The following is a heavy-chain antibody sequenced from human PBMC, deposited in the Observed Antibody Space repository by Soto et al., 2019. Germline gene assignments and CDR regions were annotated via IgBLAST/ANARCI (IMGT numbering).Heavy chain of an antibody. CDR1: GFTFQTYT. CDR2: ISGSGGST. J-gene: IGHJ6*02. CDR3: ARAEDFHYYNYALDV. V-gene: IGHV3-23*01. Sequence: GGSLRLSCVVSGFTFQTYTMNWVRQAPGKGLEWVSGISGSGGSTYNADSVKGRVTISRDNSKNTLYLQMNSLRAEDTAVYYCARAEDFHYYNYALDVWGQGTTVTVS.